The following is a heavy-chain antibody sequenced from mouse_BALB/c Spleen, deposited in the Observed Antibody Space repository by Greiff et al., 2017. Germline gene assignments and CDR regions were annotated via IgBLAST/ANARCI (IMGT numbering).Heavy chain of an antibody. CDR1: GYTFTSYW. J-gene: IGHJ4*01. CDR3: TRWYGNYESAMDY. D-gene: IGHD2-10*02. CDR2: IYPGNSDT. V-gene: IGHV1-5*01. Sequence: EVHLVESGTVLARPGASVKMSCKASGYTFTSYWMHWVKQRPGQGLEWIGAIYPGNSDTSYNQKFKGKAKLTAVTSTSTAYMELSSLTNEDSAVYYCTRWYGNYESAMDYWGQGTSVTVSS.